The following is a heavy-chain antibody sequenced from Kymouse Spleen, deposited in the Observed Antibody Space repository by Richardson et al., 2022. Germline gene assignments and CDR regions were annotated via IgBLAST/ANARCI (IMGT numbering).Heavy chain of an antibody. CDR2: IWYDGSNK. D-gene: IGHD2-8*01. CDR3: ARDQRLMVYAIPYSSGLDY. V-gene: IGHV3-33*01. CDR1: GFTFSSYG. Sequence: QVQLVESGGGVVQPGRSLRLSCAASGFTFSSYGMHWVRQAPGKGLEWVAVIWYDGSNKYYADSVKGRFTISRDNSKNTLYLQMNSLRAEDTAVYYCARDQRLMVYAIPYSSGLDYWGQGTLVTVSS. J-gene: IGHJ4*02.